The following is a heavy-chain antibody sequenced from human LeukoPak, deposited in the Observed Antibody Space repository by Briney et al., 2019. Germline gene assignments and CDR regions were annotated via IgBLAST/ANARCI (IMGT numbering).Heavy chain of an antibody. J-gene: IGHJ4*02. Sequence: SETLSLTCTVSGVSISSYYWSWIRQPPGKGLEWIGYIYYSGSTNYNPSLKSRVTISVDTSKNQFSLKLSSVTAADTAVYYCARNRSPGVMGYFDYWGQGTLVTVSS. CDR1: GVSISSYY. CDR2: IYYSGST. CDR3: ARNRSPGVMGYFDY. D-gene: IGHD1-14*01. V-gene: IGHV4-59*01.